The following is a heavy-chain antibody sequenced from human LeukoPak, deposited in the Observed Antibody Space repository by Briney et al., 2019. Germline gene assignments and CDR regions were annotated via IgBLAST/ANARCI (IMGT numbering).Heavy chain of an antibody. CDR3: ARWSDNTIPRRVFDY. D-gene: IGHD3-3*01. V-gene: IGHV4-39*07. J-gene: IGHJ4*02. Sequence: PSETLSLTCSVSGDSIGTTYYWGVIRQPPGKGLEWVAAVYYTGNIYYKPSLKSRVTMSVDTSKNQFSLKLNSVTAADTAVYHCARWSDNTIPRRVFDYWGQGILVTVSS. CDR2: VYYTGNI. CDR1: GDSIGTTYY.